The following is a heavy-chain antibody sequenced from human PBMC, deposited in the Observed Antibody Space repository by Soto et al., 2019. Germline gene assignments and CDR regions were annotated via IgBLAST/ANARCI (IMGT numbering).Heavy chain of an antibody. CDR2: IHRDGVKT. V-gene: IGHV3-7*01. Sequence: GGSLRLSCGASGFQISYYWMSWVRQAPGKGLEWVANIHRDGVKTHYGDPVKGRFTISRDNAKNSLYLQMDNLRVGDTSAYYCVRDQVSDARSDPRQRYGMDVWGQGTTVTVSS. J-gene: IGHJ6*02. D-gene: IGHD2-15*01. CDR3: VRDQVSDARSDPRQRYGMDV. CDR1: GFQISYYW.